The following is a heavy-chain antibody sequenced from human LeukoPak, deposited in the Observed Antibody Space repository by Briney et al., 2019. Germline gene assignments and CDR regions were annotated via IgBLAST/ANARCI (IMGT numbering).Heavy chain of an antibody. Sequence: ASVKVSCKASGYSFTAYYMHWVRQAPGQGLEWMGWINPNSGGTNYAQKFQGRVTMTRDTSISTAYMELSRLRSDDTAVYYCARENGGGSYRWDYWGQGTLVTVSS. CDR1: GYSFTAYY. V-gene: IGHV1-2*02. J-gene: IGHJ4*02. CDR2: INPNSGGT. D-gene: IGHD1-26*01. CDR3: ARENGGGSYRWDY.